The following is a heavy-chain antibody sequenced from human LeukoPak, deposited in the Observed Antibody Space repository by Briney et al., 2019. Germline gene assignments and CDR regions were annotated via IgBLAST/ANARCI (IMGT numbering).Heavy chain of an antibody. CDR2: IKEDGSVK. CDR3: AASITMFDY. CDR1: GFTFSRYW. J-gene: IGHJ4*02. V-gene: IGHV3-7*02. D-gene: IGHD3-10*01. Sequence: WGSLRLSCAASGFTFSRYWMSWVRQAPGKGLEWVANIKEDGSVKYYVESVKGRFTISRDNAKNSLYLQMNSLRAEDTAVYYCAASITMFDYWGQGTLVTVSS.